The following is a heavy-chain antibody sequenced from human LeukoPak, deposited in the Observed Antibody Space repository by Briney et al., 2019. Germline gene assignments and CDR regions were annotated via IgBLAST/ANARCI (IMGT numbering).Heavy chain of an antibody. CDR2: IYYSVST. D-gene: IGHD3-22*01. CDR3: ARQISSGSDTFDI. J-gene: IGHJ3*02. Sequence: SETLSLTCTVSGGSISSYYWSWIRQPPGKGLEWIGYIYYSVSTNYNPSLKSRVTISVDTSKNQFSLKLSSVTAADTAVYYCARQISSGSDTFDIWGQGTMVTVSS. CDR1: GGSISSYY. V-gene: IGHV4-59*08.